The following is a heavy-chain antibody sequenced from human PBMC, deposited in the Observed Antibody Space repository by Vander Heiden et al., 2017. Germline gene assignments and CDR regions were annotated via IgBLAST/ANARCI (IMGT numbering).Heavy chain of an antibody. D-gene: IGHD4-17*01. CDR1: GDSVSSHSPS. V-gene: IGHV6-1*01. J-gene: IGHJ6*02. CDR2: TYDRSKWYN. Sequence: QVQLQQSGPGLVKPSQTLSLTCAIPGDSVSSHSPSWNWIRQSPARGRELLGRTYDRSKWYNDYAVSVKSRITINPDTSKNQFSLQLNSVTPEDTAVYYCARDTVTTSGYYYYYGMDVWGQGTTVTVSS. CDR3: ARDTVTTSGYYYYYGMDV.